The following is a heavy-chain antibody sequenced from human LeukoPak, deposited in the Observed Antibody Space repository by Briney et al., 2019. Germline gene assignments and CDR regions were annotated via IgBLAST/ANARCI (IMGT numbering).Heavy chain of an antibody. D-gene: IGHD3-22*01. CDR1: TSR. CDR3: ARDLCNFYDDSGYNRDFDS. CDR2: IGTYGGDT. V-gene: IGHV1-18*01. J-gene: IGHJ5*01. Sequence: ASVKVSCKATSRISWVRQAPGQGLEWMGWIGTYGGDTYYAQKFQGRITVTTDTSTSTVYMELRNLRSHDTAVYYCARDLCNFYDDSGYNRDFDSWGQGPLVTVSS.